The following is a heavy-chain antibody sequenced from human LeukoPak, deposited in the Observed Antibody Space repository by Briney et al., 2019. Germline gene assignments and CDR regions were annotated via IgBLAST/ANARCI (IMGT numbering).Heavy chain of an antibody. J-gene: IGHJ6*03. CDR2: IYYPGST. CDR1: AGSISIYY. V-gene: IGHV4-59*08. Sequence: SETLSLTCTVSAGSISIYYWSCIRQPPGKGLEWIGYIYYPGSTNYNPSLKSRVTISVDTSKNQFSLKLSPVTAAHSAVYYCATAPDYYYMDVWGKGTTVTVSS. CDR3: ATAPDYYYMDV.